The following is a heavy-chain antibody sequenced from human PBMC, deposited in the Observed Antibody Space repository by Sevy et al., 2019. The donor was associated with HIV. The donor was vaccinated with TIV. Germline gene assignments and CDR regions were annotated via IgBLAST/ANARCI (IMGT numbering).Heavy chain of an antibody. Sequence: ASVKVSCKASGYTFTSYDINWVRQATGQGLEWMGWINPNSGNTGYAQKFQGRVTMTRNTSISTAYMELSSLRSEDTAVYYCARGLSRVCSSTSCYGFWGQGTLVTVSS. D-gene: IGHD2-2*01. J-gene: IGHJ4*02. CDR3: ARGLSRVCSSTSCYGF. V-gene: IGHV1-8*01. CDR2: INPNSGNT. CDR1: GYTFTSYD.